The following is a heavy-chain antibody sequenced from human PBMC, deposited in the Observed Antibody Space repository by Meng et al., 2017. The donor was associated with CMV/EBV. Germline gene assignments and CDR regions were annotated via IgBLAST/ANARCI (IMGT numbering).Heavy chain of an antibody. J-gene: IGHJ6*02. CDR2: INPSGGST. V-gene: IGHV1-46*01. CDR1: GYTFTSYY. CDR3: ARDRGDSNWYLYYYYGMDV. Sequence: ASVKVSCKASGYTFTSYYMHWVRQAPGQGLEWMGIINPSGGSTSYAQKFQGRVTMTRDTSTSTVYMELSSLRSEDTAVYYCARDRGDSNWYLYYYYGMDVWGQGTTVTVSS. D-gene: IGHD1-1*01.